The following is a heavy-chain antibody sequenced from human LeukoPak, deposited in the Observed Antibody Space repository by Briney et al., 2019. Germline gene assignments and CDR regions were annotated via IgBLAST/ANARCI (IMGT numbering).Heavy chain of an antibody. D-gene: IGHD3-10*01. CDR1: GFTVSSNH. J-gene: IGHJ3*02. CDR2: IYSGGST. Sequence: GGSLRLSCAASGFTVSSNHMSWVRQAPGKGLEWVSVIYSGGSTYYADSVKGRFTISRHNSKNTLYLQMNSLRAEDTAVYYCARDGGGLNDAFDIWGQGTMVTVSS. CDR3: ARDGGGLNDAFDI. V-gene: IGHV3-53*04.